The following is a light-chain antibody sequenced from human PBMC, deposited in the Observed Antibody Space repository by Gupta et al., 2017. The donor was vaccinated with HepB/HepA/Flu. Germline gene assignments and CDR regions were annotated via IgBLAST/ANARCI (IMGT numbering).Light chain of an antibody. CDR2: QDD. V-gene: IGLV3-1*01. J-gene: IGLJ1*01. CDR1: KLGDKS. CDR3: QSWDTNSYV. Sequence: SYEVTQPPSVSVSPGQTASITCSGDKLGDKSVCWYQQKPGQSPLLVIYQDDRRPSEIPERFSGSKSGNTATLTIRGTQTLDEDDYYCQSWDTNSYVFGTGTNVTVL.